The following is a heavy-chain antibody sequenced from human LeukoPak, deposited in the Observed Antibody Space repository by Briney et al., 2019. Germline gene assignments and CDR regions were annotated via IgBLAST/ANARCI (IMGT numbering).Heavy chain of an antibody. J-gene: IGHJ3*02. Sequence: SETLSLTCAVYGGSFSGYYWSWIRQPPGKGLEWIGEINHSGSTNYNPSLKSRVTISVDTSKNQFSLKLSFVTAADTAVYYCARSPFRVRLHAFDIWGQGTMVTVSS. D-gene: IGHD2/OR15-2a*01. CDR3: ARSPFRVRLHAFDI. V-gene: IGHV4-34*01. CDR2: INHSGST. CDR1: GGSFSGYY.